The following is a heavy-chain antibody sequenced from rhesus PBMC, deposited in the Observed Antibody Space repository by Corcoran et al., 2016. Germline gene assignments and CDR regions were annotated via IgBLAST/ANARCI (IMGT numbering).Heavy chain of an antibody. Sequence: QVQLQESGPGLVQPSETLSLTCSVSGGSISRSNWWSWTRQPPGNGLEWIGGIVSKTESNNYNPSLKNRVTISKDTSTNQFCVKLSSVTAEDTSVYYCAIGGGNYCWGQGVLVTVSS. CDR3: AIGGGNYC. CDR1: GGSISRSNW. J-gene: IGHJ4*01. V-gene: IGHV4S12*01. D-gene: IGHD1-44*01. CDR2: IVSKTESN.